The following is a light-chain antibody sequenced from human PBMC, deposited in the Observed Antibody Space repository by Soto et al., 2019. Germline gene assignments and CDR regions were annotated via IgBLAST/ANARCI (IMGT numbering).Light chain of an antibody. CDR1: QTISTW. CDR3: QQYTNTNNPWM. J-gene: IGKJ1*01. V-gene: IGKV1-5*01. Sequence: DIQVTQSPPTLSASVGDRVTITWRASQTISTWMAWYQQKPGKAPKLLVYDASTLQSGVASRFSGSGSETEFTLIISGLQPDDSATYYCQQYTNTNNPWMFGQGTKVDIK. CDR2: DAS.